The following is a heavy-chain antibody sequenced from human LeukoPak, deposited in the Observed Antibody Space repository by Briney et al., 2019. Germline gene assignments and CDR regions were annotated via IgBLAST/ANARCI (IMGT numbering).Heavy chain of an antibody. Sequence: GGSLRLSCAASGFTFNNFAMSWVRQAPGKGLAWVSGISGSGAFTYYADSVKGRFTISRDNSKNTLYLQMTSLRAEDTAVYYCASRGHVGSGTYSPYDYWGQGTLVTVSS. V-gene: IGHV3-23*01. CDR3: ASRGHVGSGTYSPYDY. D-gene: IGHD3-10*01. CDR1: GFTFNNFA. CDR2: ISGSGAFT. J-gene: IGHJ4*02.